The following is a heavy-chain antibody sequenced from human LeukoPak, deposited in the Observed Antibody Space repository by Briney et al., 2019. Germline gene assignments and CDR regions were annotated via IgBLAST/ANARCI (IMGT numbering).Heavy chain of an antibody. D-gene: IGHD2/OR15-2a*01. V-gene: IGHV1-18*04. CDR2: ISAYNGNT. CDR1: GYTFTGYF. J-gene: IGHJ4*02. CDR3: ARARAVSCDS. Sequence: GASVKVSCKASGYTFTGYFIHWVRQAPGQGLEWMGWISAYNGNTNYAQKLQGRVTMTTDTSTSTAYMELRSLRSDDTAVYYCARARAVSCDSWGQGTLVTVSS.